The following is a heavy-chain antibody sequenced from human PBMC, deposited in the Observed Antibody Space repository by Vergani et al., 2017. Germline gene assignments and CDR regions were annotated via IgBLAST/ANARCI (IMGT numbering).Heavy chain of an antibody. CDR3: AGGGVPAAMRPNGWFDP. CDR2: ISSSSSYI. V-gene: IGHV3-21*01. Sequence: EVQLVESGGGLVKPGGSLRLSCAASGFTFSSYSMNWVRQAPGKGLEWVSSISSSSSYIYYADSVKGRFTISRDNAKNSLYLQMNSLRAEDTAVYYCAGGGVPAAMRPNGWFDPWGQGTLVTVSS. D-gene: IGHD2-2*01. J-gene: IGHJ5*02. CDR1: GFTFSSYS.